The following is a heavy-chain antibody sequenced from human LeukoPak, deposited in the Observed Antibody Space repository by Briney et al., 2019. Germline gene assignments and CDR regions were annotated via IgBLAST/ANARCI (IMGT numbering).Heavy chain of an antibody. CDR1: GGSIRSYY. V-gene: IGHV4-4*09. Sequence: KPSETLSLTCTVSGGSIRSYYWSWIRQPPGKGLEWLGYIYTSGGTNYNPSLESRVTISVDTSKNQFSLDLSSVAAADTAVYYCARQKCTSASCLTKNAFDIWGQGTMVTVSS. J-gene: IGHJ3*02. D-gene: IGHD2-2*01. CDR3: ARQKCTSASCLTKNAFDI. CDR2: IYTSGGT.